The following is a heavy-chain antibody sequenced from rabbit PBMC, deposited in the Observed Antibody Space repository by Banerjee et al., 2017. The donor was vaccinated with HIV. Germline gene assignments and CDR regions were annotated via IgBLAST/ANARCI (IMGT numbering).Heavy chain of an antibody. V-gene: IGHV1S40*01. J-gene: IGHJ4*01. CDR3: ARGTYGYAGYAPNL. CDR2: IYTGSSGTT. CDR1: GFSFSSGYD. D-gene: IGHD6-1*01. Sequence: SLEESGGGLVKPGGTLTLTGTASGFSFSSGYDMCWVRQAPGKGLEWIGCIYTGSSGTTDYASWAKGRFTISKTSSTTVTLQMTSLTAADTATYFCARGTYGYAGYAPNLWGQGTLVTVS.